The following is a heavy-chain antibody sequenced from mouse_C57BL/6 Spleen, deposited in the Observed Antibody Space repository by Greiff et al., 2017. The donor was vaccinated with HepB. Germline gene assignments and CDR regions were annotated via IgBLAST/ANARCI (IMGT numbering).Heavy chain of an antibody. J-gene: IGHJ3*01. CDR2: IYPGSGST. CDR3: ARRAVVATKAWFAY. V-gene: IGHV1-55*01. CDR1: RYTFTSYW. Sequence: QVQLQQPGAELVKPGASVKMSCKASRYTFTSYWITWVKQRPGQGLEWIGDIYPGSGSTNYNEKFKSKATLTVDTSSSTAYMQLSSLTSEDSAVYYCARRAVVATKAWFAYWGQGTLVTVSA. D-gene: IGHD1-1*01.